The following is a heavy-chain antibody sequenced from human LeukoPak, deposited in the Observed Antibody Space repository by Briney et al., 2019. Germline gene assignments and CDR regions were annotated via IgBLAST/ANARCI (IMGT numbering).Heavy chain of an antibody. D-gene: IGHD6-19*01. CDR1: GFTFSNYA. CDR3: AKAVSPSYFDF. CDR2: INPIGGIT. Sequence: GGSLRLSCAAWGFTFSNYAMNWVRQAPGRGLEWVSAINPIGGITYYADSVKGRFTISRDNSKNTLYLQMNSLRAEDTALYFCAKAVSPSYFDFWGQGNLVTVSS. V-gene: IGHV3-23*01. J-gene: IGHJ4*02.